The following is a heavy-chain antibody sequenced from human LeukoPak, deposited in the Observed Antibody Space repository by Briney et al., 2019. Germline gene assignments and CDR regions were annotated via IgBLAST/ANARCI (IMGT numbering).Heavy chain of an antibody. J-gene: IGHJ3*01. CDR3: ARISSSNWYNERGAFDV. CDR2: INHSGST. Sequence: PSETLSLTCAVYGGSFSGYYWSWIRQPPGKGLQWIVEINHSGSTNYNPSLKSRVTISVDTSKNQFSLKLSSVTAADTAVYYCARISSSNWYNERGAFDVWGQGTMVTVSS. CDR1: GGSFSGYY. V-gene: IGHV4-34*01. D-gene: IGHD6-13*01.